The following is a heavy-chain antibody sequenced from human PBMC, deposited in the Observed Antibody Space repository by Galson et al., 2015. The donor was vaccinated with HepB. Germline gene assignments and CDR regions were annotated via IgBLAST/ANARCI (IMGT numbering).Heavy chain of an antibody. Sequence: SLRLSCAASGFTFSSYSMNWVRQAPGKGLEWVSSISSSSSYIYYADSVKGRFTISRDNAKNSLYLQMNSLRAEDTAVYYCARELPGLSGYDKPLYYYDSSVFGDYFDYWGQGTLVTVSS. CDR2: ISSSSSYI. D-gene: IGHD3-22*01. CDR3: ARELPGLSGYDKPLYYYDSSVFGDYFDY. CDR1: GFTFSSYS. V-gene: IGHV3-21*01. J-gene: IGHJ4*02.